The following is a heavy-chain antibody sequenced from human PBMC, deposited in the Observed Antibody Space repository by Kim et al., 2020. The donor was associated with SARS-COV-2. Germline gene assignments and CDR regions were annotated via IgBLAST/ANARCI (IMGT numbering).Heavy chain of an antibody. Sequence: SETLSPTCTVYCGSFSGYYWSWIRQPPGKGLEWIGEINHSGSTNYNPSLKSRVTISVDTSKNQFSLKLSSVTAADTAIYYCVAKLLYYNFLTGWSGDDYWGQGTLVTVSS. CDR2: INHSGST. J-gene: IGHJ4*02. D-gene: IGHD3-9*01. V-gene: IGHV4-34*01. CDR3: VAKLLYYNFLTGWSGDDY. CDR1: CGSFSGYY.